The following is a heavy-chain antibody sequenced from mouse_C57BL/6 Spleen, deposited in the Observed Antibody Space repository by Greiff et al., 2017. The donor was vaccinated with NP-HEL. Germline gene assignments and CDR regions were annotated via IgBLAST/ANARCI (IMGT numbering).Heavy chain of an antibody. D-gene: IGHD4-1*01. Sequence: VKLMESGAELVQPGASVKISCKASGYAFRSYWMNWVKQRPGKGLEWIGQIYPGDGDTNYNGKFKGTATLTADKSSSTAYMQLSSLTSEDSAVYFCARGNWDGDYWGQGTTLTVSS. J-gene: IGHJ2*01. CDR3: ARGNWDGDY. CDR1: GYAFRSYW. V-gene: IGHV1-80*01. CDR2: IYPGDGDT.